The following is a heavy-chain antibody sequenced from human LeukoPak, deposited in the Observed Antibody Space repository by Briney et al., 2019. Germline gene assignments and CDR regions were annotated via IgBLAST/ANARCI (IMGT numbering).Heavy chain of an antibody. CDR3: AREIVVPVISWFDP. J-gene: IGHJ5*02. D-gene: IGHD3-10*01. CDR2: IYYSGST. V-gene: IGHV4-59*12. Sequence: PSETLSLTCSVSGGSINNYYWSWIRQPPGKGLEWIGYIYYSGSTYYNPSLKSRVTISVDTSKNQFSLKLSSVTAADTAVYYCAREIVVPVISWFDPWGQGTLVTVSS. CDR1: GGSINNYY.